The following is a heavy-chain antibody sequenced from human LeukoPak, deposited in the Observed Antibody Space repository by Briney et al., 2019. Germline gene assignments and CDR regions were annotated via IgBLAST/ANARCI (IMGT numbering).Heavy chain of an antibody. V-gene: IGHV3-48*01. J-gene: IGHJ4*02. Sequence: GGSLRLSCAASGFTFSSYSMNWVRQAPGKGLEWVSYISSSSSTIYYADSVKGRFTISRDNAKNSPYLQMNSLRAEDTAVYYCARDGTYKLQARNLHKASDYVWGSYRNTEPFDYWGQGTLVTVSS. CDR3: ARDGTYKLQARNLHKASDYVWGSYRNTEPFDY. CDR2: ISSSSSTI. D-gene: IGHD3-16*02. CDR1: GFTFSSYS.